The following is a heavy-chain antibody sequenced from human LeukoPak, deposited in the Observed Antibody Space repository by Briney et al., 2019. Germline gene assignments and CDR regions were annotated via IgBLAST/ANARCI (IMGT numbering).Heavy chain of an antibody. CDR1: GGSFSGYY. J-gene: IGHJ4*02. CDR3: ASLVFLEWLVIDY. D-gene: IGHD3-3*01. CDR2: INHSGST. Sequence: PSETLSLTCAVYGGSFSGYYWSWIRQPPGKGLEWIGEINHSGSTNYNPSLKSRVTISVDTSKNQFSLKLSSVTAADTAVYFCASLVFLEWLVIDYWGQGTLVTVSS. V-gene: IGHV4-34*01.